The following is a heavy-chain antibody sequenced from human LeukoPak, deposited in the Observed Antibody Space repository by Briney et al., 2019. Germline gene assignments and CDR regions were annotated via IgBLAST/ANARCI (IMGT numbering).Heavy chain of an antibody. J-gene: IGHJ6*02. CDR3: AKVAIVSPHYYYGMDV. D-gene: IGHD5/OR15-5a*01. CDR1: GFTFSSYA. V-gene: IGHV3-30-3*01. CDR2: ISYDGSNK. Sequence: GGSLRLSCAASGFTFSSYAMHWVRQAPGKGLEWVAVISYDGSNKYYADSVKGRFTISRDNSKNTLYLQMNSLRAEDTAVYYCAKVAIVSPHYYYGMDVWGQGTTVTVSS.